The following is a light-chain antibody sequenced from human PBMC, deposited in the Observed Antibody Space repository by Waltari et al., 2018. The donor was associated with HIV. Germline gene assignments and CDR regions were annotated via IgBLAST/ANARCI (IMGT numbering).Light chain of an antibody. CDR2: DVS. Sequence: DIQMTQSPSSLSASVGDRVTITCQASQDIRNFLSWYQQKSGKAPNLLIYDVSNLETGVPSRFSGSGSGTQFNFTISSLQPEDFATYYCQQCDTLPRTFGGGTRVEIK. J-gene: IGKJ4*01. V-gene: IGKV1-33*01. CDR1: QDIRNF. CDR3: QQCDTLPRT.